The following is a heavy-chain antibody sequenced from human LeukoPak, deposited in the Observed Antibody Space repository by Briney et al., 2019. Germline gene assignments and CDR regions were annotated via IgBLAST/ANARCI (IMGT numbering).Heavy chain of an antibody. Sequence: ASVKVSCKASGYTFTGYYVHWVRQAPGQGLEWMGRINPNSGDTNYAQEFQGRVTMTRDTSISTAYMELSRLRSDDTAAYYCARDYCGGDCFPDYWGQGTLVTVSS. CDR2: INPNSGDT. CDR1: GYTFTGYY. V-gene: IGHV1-2*06. CDR3: ARDYCGGDCFPDY. J-gene: IGHJ4*02. D-gene: IGHD2-21*02.